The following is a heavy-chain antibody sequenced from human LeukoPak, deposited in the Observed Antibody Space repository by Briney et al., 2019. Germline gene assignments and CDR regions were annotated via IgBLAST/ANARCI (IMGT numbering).Heavy chain of an antibody. CDR1: GFTFSSYS. CDR3: ARDGNVLLWFGELLSPYYYYGMDV. V-gene: IGHV3-21*01. J-gene: IGHJ6*02. CDR2: ISSSSGYI. D-gene: IGHD3-10*01. Sequence: GGSLRLSCAASGFTFSSYSMNWVRQAPGKGLEWVSSISSSSGYIYYADSVKGRFTISRDNAKNSLYLQMNSLRAEDTAVYYCARDGNVLLWFGELLSPYYYYGMDVWGQGTTVTVSS.